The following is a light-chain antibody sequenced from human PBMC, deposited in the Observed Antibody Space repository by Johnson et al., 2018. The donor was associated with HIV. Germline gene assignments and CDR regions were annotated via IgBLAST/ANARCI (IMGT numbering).Light chain of an antibody. CDR2: ENN. CDR3: GTWDTSLSAYV. V-gene: IGLV1-51*02. J-gene: IGLJ1*01. CDR1: SSNIGKNY. Sequence: QPVLTQPPSVSAAPGQKVTISCSGSSSNIGKNYVSWYQQFPGTAPKLLIYENNKRPSGIPDRFSGSKSGTSATLGISGLQTGDEADYYCGTWDTSLSAYVFGTRTKVTV.